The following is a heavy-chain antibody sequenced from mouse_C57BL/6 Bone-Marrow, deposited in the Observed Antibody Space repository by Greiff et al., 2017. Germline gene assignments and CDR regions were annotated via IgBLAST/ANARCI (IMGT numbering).Heavy chain of an antibody. Sequence: EVQLVESGGGLVKPGGSLKLSCAASGFTFSSYAMSWVRQTPEKRLEWVATISDGGSYTYYPDNVKGRFTISRDNAKNNLYLQMSHLKSEDTAMYYCARGMITTSVAYWGQGTLVTVSA. CDR3: ARGMITTSVAY. V-gene: IGHV5-4*01. CDR2: ISDGGSYT. CDR1: GFTFSSYA. D-gene: IGHD2-4*01. J-gene: IGHJ3*01.